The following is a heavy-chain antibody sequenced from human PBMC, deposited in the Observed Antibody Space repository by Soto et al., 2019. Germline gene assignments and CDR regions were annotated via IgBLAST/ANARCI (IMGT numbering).Heavy chain of an antibody. J-gene: IGHJ6*02. CDR1: GYTFTDYY. V-gene: IGHV1-2*02. D-gene: IGHD1-26*01. CDR3: ARDWGACRDGYNPPCYYRGMDV. Sequence: QVQLVQSGAEMRKPGASVKVSCKASGYTFTDYYMHWVRQAPGQGLEWMGWINPDSGGTVFPQKFQGRVTLTRDTSTSTVYMELSRLRFDDTAMYYCARDWGACRDGYNPPCYYRGMDVWGQGTTVTVSS. CDR2: INPDSGGT.